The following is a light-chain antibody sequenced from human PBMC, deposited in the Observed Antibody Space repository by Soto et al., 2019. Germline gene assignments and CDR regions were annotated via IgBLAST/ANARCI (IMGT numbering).Light chain of an antibody. CDR2: EVS. J-gene: IGLJ3*02. CDR3: SSYTSSSTWV. Sequence: QSALTQPASVSGSPGQSITISCTGTSSDVGGYKYVSWYQQHPGKAPKLMIYEVSNRPSGVSNRFSGSKSGNTASLTISGLQAEDEADYYCSSYTSSSTWVFGGGTQRTVL. CDR1: SSDVGGYKY. V-gene: IGLV2-14*01.